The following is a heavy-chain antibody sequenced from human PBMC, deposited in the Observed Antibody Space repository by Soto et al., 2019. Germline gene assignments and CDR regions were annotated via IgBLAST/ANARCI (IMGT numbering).Heavy chain of an antibody. CDR2: IYGDGNGI. CDR3: AREPGYNGHDWRFDY. V-gene: IGHV3-74*01. D-gene: IGHD5-12*01. Sequence: QLVESGGGLVQPGGSLRLSCAASGFMFSSTRMHWVRQSPGKGLVWVSRIYGDGNGIAYADSVKGRFTISRDNAKNTLFLQMNSLRAEDTAVYFWAREPGYNGHDWRFDYSGQGNLVTVSS. CDR1: GFMFSSTR. J-gene: IGHJ4*02.